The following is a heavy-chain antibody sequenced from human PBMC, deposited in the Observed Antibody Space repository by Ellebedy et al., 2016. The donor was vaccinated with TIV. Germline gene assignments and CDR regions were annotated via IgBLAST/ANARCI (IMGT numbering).Heavy chain of an antibody. CDR1: GFTFSIYG. CDR2: IKQHGSEK. V-gene: IGHV3-7*01. J-gene: IGHJ6*02. Sequence: GESLKISCAASGFTFSIYGMHWVRQAPVKGLEWVANIKQHGSEKSHLDSVKGRFTISRENAKNTMYLHMNSLRAEDKAVYYFARATDCGGGSCDGYHYHGMDVWGQGTTVTVSS. CDR3: ARATDCGGGSCDGYHYHGMDV. D-gene: IGHD2-15*01.